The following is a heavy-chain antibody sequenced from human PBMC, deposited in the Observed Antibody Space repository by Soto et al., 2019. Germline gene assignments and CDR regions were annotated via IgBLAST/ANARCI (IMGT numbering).Heavy chain of an antibody. CDR1: GGSFRGYY. V-gene: IGHV4-34*01. Sequence: SETLSLTCAVYGGSFRGYYCSWIRQPPGKGLEWIGEINHSGSTKYNPSLKSRVTISVDTSKNQFSLKLSSVTAADTAVYYCARSRRVWTNSFRYYGYYSYGMDVRAQRTTVPVS. J-gene: IGHJ6*02. D-gene: IGHD3-16*01. CDR2: INHSGST. CDR3: ARSRRVWTNSFRYYGYYSYGMDV.